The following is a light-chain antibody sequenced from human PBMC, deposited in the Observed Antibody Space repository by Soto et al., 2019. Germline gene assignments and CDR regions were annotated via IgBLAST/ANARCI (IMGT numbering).Light chain of an antibody. CDR2: WAS. J-gene: IGKJ5*01. Sequence: DIVMTQSPDSLAVSLGERATINCKSSQSVLYSSNNKNYLAWYQQKPGQPPKLLIYWASTRESGVPDRFSGSGSGTDFILTSSSLLAEDVEVDDCQQYYSTPIAFGHGTRLEIK. V-gene: IGKV4-1*01. CDR1: QSVLYSSNNKNY. CDR3: QQYYSTPIA.